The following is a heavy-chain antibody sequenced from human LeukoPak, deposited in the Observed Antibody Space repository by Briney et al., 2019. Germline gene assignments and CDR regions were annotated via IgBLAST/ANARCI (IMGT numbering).Heavy chain of an antibody. CDR2: ISYTGST. CDR1: GGSISSSTYY. J-gene: IGHJ4*02. D-gene: IGHD1-26*01. Sequence: PSETLSLTCTVSGGSISSSTYYWGWIRQPPGKGLEWIGSISYTGSTYYNPSLKSRVTISVDTSKNQFSLKLSSVTAADPPVYSCPADYSGNYHVEFDYWGQGTLVTVSS. V-gene: IGHV4-39*07. CDR3: PADYSGNYHVEFDY.